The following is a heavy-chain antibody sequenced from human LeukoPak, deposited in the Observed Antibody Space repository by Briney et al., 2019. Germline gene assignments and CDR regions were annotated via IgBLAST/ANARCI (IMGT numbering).Heavy chain of an antibody. J-gene: IGHJ4*02. CDR2: IYYSGST. CDR1: GGSISSGDYY. V-gene: IGHV4-30-4*08. CDR3: ARSSYYDFWSGYYAFDY. D-gene: IGHD3-3*01. Sequence: SQTLSLTCTVSGGSISSGDYYWSWIRQPPGKGLEWIGYIYYSGSTYYNPSLKSRVTISVDTSKNQFSLKLSSVTAADTAVYYCARSSYYDFWSGYYAFDYWGQGTLVTVSS.